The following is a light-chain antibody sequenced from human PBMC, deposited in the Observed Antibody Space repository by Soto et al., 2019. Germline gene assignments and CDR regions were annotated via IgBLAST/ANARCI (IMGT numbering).Light chain of an antibody. J-gene: IGLJ1*01. Sequence: QSALTQPASVSGSPGQSITISCTGGSSDVGGYNYVSWYQQHPGKAPKLMIYDVSNRPSGVSNRFSGSKSGNTASLTISGLQAEDEAVYYCGSYTSSSTLLYVFGTGTKLTVL. CDR3: GSYTSSSTLLYV. V-gene: IGLV2-14*01. CDR1: SSDVGGYNY. CDR2: DVS.